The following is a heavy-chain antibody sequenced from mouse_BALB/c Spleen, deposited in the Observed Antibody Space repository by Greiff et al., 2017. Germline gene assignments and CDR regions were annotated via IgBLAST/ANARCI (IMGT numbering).Heavy chain of an antibody. V-gene: IGHV5-6-5*01. CDR3: ARGVPWFAY. Sequence: EVKLVESGGGLVKPGGSLKLSCAASGFTFSSYAMSWVRQTPEKRLEWVAAISSGGSTYYPDSVKGRFTITRANARNILYLQMSSLGSEDTAMYYCARGVPWFAYWGEGTLVTVSA. CDR1: GFTFSSYA. CDR2: ISSGGST. J-gene: IGHJ3*01.